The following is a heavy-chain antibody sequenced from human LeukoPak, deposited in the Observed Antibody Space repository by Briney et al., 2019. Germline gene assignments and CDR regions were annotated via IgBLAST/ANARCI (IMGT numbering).Heavy chain of an antibody. Sequence: GGSLRLSCAASGFTFSSYAMSWVRQAPGKGPEWVSVINGGGDDTYYADSVKGRFTISRDNSKNTLYLQMTSLGVGDTAVYYCAKEGSSGWYDYYGLEVWGQGTTVTVSS. D-gene: IGHD6-19*01. CDR3: AKEGSSGWYDYYGLEV. CDR1: GFTFSSYA. J-gene: IGHJ6*02. CDR2: INGGGDDT. V-gene: IGHV3-23*01.